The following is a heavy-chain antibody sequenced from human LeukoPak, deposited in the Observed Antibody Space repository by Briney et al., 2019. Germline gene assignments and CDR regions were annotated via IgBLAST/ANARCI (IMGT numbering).Heavy chain of an antibody. J-gene: IGHJ2*01. CDR3: ARFHSGPSGWYVLWYFDL. CDR1: GGSFSGYY. Sequence: SETLSLTCAVYGGSFSGYYWSWIRQPPGKGLEWIGYIYNSENTKYNSSLESRVTISVDTSKNQFFLKLSSVTAADTAVYYCARFHSGPSGWYVLWYFDLWGRGTLVTVSS. CDR2: IYNSENT. V-gene: IGHV4-4*09. D-gene: IGHD6-19*01.